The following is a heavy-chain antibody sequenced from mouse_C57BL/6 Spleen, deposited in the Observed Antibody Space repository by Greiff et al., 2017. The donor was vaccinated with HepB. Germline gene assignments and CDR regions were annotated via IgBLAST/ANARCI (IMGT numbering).Heavy chain of an antibody. Sequence: EVQLQQSGAELVRPGASVKLSCTASGFNFKDYCMHWVKQRPEQGLEWIGCIDPENGDTDYASKFQGKATITADTSSNTAYLQLSSLTSEDTAVYYDDPCYTHWGQGTLVTVSA. D-gene: IGHD1-1*01. CDR2: IDPENGDT. J-gene: IGHJ3*01. CDR1: GFNFKDYC. CDR3: DPCYTH. V-gene: IGHV14-4*01.